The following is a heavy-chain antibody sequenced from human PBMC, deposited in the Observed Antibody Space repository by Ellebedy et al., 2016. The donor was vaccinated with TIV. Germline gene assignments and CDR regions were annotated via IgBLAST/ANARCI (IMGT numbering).Heavy chain of an antibody. CDR1: GFSFTTYA. Sequence: PGGSLRLSCAASGFSFTTYALSWVRQAQGKGLEWVSAISGTENSPYYAGSVEGLFTISRDTLKNTLYLQMTSLRVEDTDVYYCARVVRGFSYYDYATAVWGQGTTVTVSS. J-gene: IGHJ6*02. V-gene: IGHV3-23*01. CDR2: ISGTENSP. CDR3: ARVVRGFSYYDYATAV. D-gene: IGHD3-10*01.